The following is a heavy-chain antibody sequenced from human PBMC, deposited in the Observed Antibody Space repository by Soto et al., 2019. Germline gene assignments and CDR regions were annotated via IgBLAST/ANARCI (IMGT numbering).Heavy chain of an antibody. D-gene: IGHD6-6*01. Sequence: GESLKISCKGSGYSFTSYWISWVRQMPGKGLEWMGRIDPSDSYTNYSPSFQGHVTISADKSISTAYLQWSSLKASDTAMYYCVRGSSSPDYYYGMDVWGQGTTVIVSS. J-gene: IGHJ6*02. CDR3: VRGSSSPDYYYGMDV. V-gene: IGHV5-10-1*01. CDR1: GYSFTSYW. CDR2: IDPSDSYT.